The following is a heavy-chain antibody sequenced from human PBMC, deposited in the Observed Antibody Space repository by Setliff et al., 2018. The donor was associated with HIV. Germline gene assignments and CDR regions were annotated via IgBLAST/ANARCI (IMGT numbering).Heavy chain of an antibody. D-gene: IGHD2-2*01. CDR2: VDPEDGET. CDR3: AVGFVVVAPDARYNWFDP. V-gene: IGHV1-69-2*01. J-gene: IGHJ5*02. Sequence: ASVKVSCKASGYTFTDYYIHWVQLAPGKGLEWMGRVDPEDGETIYAEKFRGRVTITADMSTDTAYMELRSLRSEDTAFYYCAVGFVVVAPDARYNWFDPWGQGTLVTRLL. CDR1: GYTFTDYY.